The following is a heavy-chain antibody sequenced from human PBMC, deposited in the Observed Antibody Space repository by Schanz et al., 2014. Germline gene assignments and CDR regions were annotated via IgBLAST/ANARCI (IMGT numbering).Heavy chain of an antibody. Sequence: VQLAESGGGLVQPGGSLRLSCVASGFTFSSYDVFWVRQAPGKGLEWVAILWHDGSKKYYADSVKGRFTISRDNSKNTLYLQMNSLRPEDTAVYYCARGRVLESWGQGTLVTVSS. CDR1: GFTFSSYD. CDR3: ARGRVLES. V-gene: IGHV3-33*01. J-gene: IGHJ5*02. CDR2: LWHDGSKK. D-gene: IGHD1-1*01.